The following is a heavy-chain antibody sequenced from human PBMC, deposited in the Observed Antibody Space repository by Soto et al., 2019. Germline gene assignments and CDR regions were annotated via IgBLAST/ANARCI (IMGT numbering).Heavy chain of an antibody. J-gene: IGHJ4*02. V-gene: IGHV2-5*02. CDR3: AHRQRTVYFDY. CDR1: GFSLSTSGVG. D-gene: IGHD4-17*01. CDR2: IYWDDDK. Sequence: QITLKESGPTLVKPTQTLTLTCTFSGFSLSTSGVGVGWIRQPPGKALEWLALIYWDDDKRYSPSLKSRLTITEDTSKNQVVLTMNNMDHVETATYYCAHRQRTVYFDYWGQGTLVTVSS.